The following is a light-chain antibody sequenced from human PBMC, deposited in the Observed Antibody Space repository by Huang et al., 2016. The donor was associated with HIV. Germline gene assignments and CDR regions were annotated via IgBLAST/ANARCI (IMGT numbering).Light chain of an antibody. CDR3: MQALQTPT. Sequence: DIVVTQSPLSLSVTPGEAASISCRSSQSLLHSNGYNCLDWYLQKPGQSPQLLIYLGSNRASGVPARFSGSGSGTDFTLKISRVAADDVGVYYCMQALQTPTFGQGTRLEIK. V-gene: IGKV2-28*01. CDR2: LGS. J-gene: IGKJ5*01. CDR1: QSLLHSNGYNC.